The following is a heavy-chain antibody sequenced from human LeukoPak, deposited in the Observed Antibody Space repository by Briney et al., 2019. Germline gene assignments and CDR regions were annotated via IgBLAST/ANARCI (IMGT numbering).Heavy chain of an antibody. V-gene: IGHV3-23*01. J-gene: IGHJ4*02. CDR1: GFTFSSYA. CDR2: TSGRGATT. D-gene: IGHD5-12*01. CDR3: AKDLVYSGCDLETDY. Sequence: GASLRLSCAASGFTFSSYAMSWVRQPPGKGLEWVSATSGRGATTYSTDCVKCRFTISRDNSTKTLYLQMNSMRAEDTAVYYCAKDLVYSGCDLETDYWGQGALVTVSS.